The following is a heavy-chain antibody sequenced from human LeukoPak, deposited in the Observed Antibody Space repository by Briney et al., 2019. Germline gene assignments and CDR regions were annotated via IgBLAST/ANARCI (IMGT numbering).Heavy chain of an antibody. CDR3: AKGVSGHYDILTGNDY. CDR2: VSGNGGRT. Sequence: AGGSLRLSCAASGFTFSSYAMNWVRQVPGKGLEWVSGVSGNGGRTDYADSVKGRFTISRDNSKNSLFLQMNSLRAEGTAIYYCAKGVSGHYDILTGNDYWGQGTLVTVSS. CDR1: GFTFSSYA. J-gene: IGHJ4*02. V-gene: IGHV3-23*01. D-gene: IGHD3-9*01.